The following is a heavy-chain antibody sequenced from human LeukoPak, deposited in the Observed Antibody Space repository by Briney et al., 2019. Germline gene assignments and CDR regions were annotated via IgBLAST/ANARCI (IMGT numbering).Heavy chain of an antibody. CDR1: GSSISSNR. CDR3: ARPIYGSGSSYFDY. Sequence: SETLSLTCAVSGSSISSNRWSWVSQPPGKGLERIGEIYQSGSTNYNPSLKGRVTISVDKSKNQFSLKLSSVTAADTAVYYCARPIYGSGSSYFDYWGQGTLVTVSS. V-gene: IGHV4-4*02. CDR2: IYQSGST. J-gene: IGHJ4*02. D-gene: IGHD3-10*01.